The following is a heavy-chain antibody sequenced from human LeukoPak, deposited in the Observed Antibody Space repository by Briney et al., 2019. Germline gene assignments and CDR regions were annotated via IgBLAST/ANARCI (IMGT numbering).Heavy chain of an antibody. CDR1: GGSISSSSYY. Sequence: SETPSLTCTVSGGSISSSSYYWGWIRQPPGKGLEWIGSIYYSGSTYYNPSLKSRVTISVDTSKNQFSLKLSSVTAADTAVYYCARHGRSSLYPPYYYYYGTDVWGQGTTVTVSS. CDR3: ARHGRSSLYPPYYYYYGTDV. V-gene: IGHV4-39*01. D-gene: IGHD6-13*01. CDR2: IYYSGST. J-gene: IGHJ6*02.